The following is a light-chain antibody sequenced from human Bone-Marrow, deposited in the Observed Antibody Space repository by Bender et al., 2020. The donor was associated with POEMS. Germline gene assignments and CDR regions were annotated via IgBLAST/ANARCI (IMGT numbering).Light chain of an antibody. CDR3: SSYPSANTLV. CDR2: DVN. V-gene: IGLV2-14*03. Sequence: QSALTQPASVSGSPGQSITISCTGTSSDIGAYNYVSWFQQHPGKAPKLIISDVNNRPSGVSYRFSGSKTLNTASLTISGLQPEDEADYYCSSYPSANTLVFGGGTKLTVL. CDR1: SSDIGAYNY. J-gene: IGLJ2*01.